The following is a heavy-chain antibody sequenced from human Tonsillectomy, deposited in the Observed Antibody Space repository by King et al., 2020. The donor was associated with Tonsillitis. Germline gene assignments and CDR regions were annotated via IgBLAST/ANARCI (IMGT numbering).Heavy chain of an antibody. D-gene: IGHD6-13*01. CDR2: ISWNSGSI. J-gene: IGHJ4*02. CDR1: GFTFDDYA. Sequence: QLVQSGGGLVQPGRSLRLSCAASGFTFDDYAMHWVRQAPGKGLEWVSGISWNSGSIGYADSVKGRFSISRDDAKNSLYLQMNSLRGEDTALYYCGKAYSPGIEAGGVDYWGQGALVTVSS. V-gene: IGHV3-9*01. CDR3: GKAYSPGIEAGGVDY.